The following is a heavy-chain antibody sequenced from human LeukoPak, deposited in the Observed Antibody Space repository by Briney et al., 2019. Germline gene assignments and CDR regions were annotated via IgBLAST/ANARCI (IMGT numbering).Heavy chain of an antibody. CDR3: ARDLGVVTAIADY. CDR1: GFTFSSYS. Sequence: GGSLRLSCAASGFTFSSYSMNWVRQAPGKGLEWVSSISSSSSYIYYADSVKGRFTISRDNAKNSLYLQMNSLRAEDTAVYYCARDLGVVTAIADYWGQGTLVTVSS. J-gene: IGHJ4*02. V-gene: IGHV3-21*01. CDR2: ISSSSSYI. D-gene: IGHD2-21*02.